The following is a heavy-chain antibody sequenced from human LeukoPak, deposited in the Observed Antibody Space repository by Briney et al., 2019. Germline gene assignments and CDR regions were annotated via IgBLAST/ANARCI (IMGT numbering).Heavy chain of an antibody. D-gene: IGHD2-8*01. CDR2: ISLTGLT. CDR3: SRENGAFSPFGY. CDR1: GGSISNTNW. V-gene: IGHV4-4*02. J-gene: IGHJ4*02. Sequence: TLSLTCGVSGGSISNTNWWSWVRQPPGQGLEWIGEISLTGLTHYNPSLESRVTVSLDKSKNQLSLNLTSATAADTAVYYCSRENGAFSPFGYWGQGTLVTVLS.